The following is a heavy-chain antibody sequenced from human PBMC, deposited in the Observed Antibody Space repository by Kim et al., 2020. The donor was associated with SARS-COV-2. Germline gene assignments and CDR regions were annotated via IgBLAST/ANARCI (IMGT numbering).Heavy chain of an antibody. Sequence: ADSVKGRFTISRDNAKNSLYLQMNSLRDEDTAVYYCARSTGGTGTTPFDYWGQGTLVTVSS. V-gene: IGHV3-48*02. J-gene: IGHJ4*02. D-gene: IGHD1-1*01. CDR3: ARSTGGTGTTPFDY.